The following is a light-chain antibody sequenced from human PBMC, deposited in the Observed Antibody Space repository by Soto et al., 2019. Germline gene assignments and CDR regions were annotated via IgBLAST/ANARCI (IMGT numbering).Light chain of an antibody. V-gene: IGKV1-39*01. J-gene: IGKJ3*01. CDR1: QSISTY. CDR3: QETYSVPFFS. CDR2: AAS. Sequence: DIRLTQSPSSLSASVGDRVTITCRASQSISTYLNWFQQKPGQAPKLLIYAASSLQSGVPSRFSGSGSGTDFTLTISNLQTQDFATYYCQETYSVPFFSFGPGTTVDIK.